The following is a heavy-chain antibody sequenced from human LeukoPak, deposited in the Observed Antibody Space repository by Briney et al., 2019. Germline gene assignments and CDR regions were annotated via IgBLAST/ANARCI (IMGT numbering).Heavy chain of an antibody. V-gene: IGHV3-53*01. CDR3: AKGPGTTVLDP. J-gene: IGHJ5*02. Sequence: AGGSLRLSCAASGFTVSSNYMSWVRQAPGKGLEWVSVIYSGGSTYYADSVKGRFTISRDNSKNTLYLQMNSLRAEDTAVYYCAKGPGTTVLDPWGQGTLVTVSS. CDR2: IYSGGST. CDR1: GFTVSSNY. D-gene: IGHD1-7*01.